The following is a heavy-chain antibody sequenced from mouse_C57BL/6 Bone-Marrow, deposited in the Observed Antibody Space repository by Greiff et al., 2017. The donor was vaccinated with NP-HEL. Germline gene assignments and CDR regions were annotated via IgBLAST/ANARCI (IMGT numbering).Heavy chain of an antibody. V-gene: IGHV1-81*01. D-gene: IGHD1-2*01. CDR1: GYTFTSYG. Sequence: VQLQESGAELARPGASVKLSCKASGYTFTSYGISWVKQRTGQGLEWIGEIYPRSGNTYYNEKFKGKATLTADKSSSTAYMELRSLTSEDSAVYFCARNYGHYYAMDYWGQGTSVTVSS. J-gene: IGHJ4*01. CDR2: IYPRSGNT. CDR3: ARNYGHYYAMDY.